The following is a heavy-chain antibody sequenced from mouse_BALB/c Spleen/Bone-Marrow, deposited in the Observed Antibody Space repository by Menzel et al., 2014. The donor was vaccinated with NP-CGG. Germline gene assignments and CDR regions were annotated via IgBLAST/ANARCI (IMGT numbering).Heavy chain of an antibody. D-gene: IGHD2-3*01. J-gene: IGHJ4*01. CDR3: ARGLLQYYYAMDY. Sequence: EVQLVESGAELVKPGASVKLSCTASGFNIKDTYMHWVKQRPEQGLEWIGRIDPANGSTKYDPKFQGKATITADTSSNTAYLQLSSLTSEDTAVYYCARGLLQYYYAMDYWGQGTSVTVSS. CDR2: IDPANGST. V-gene: IGHV14-3*02. CDR1: GFNIKDTY.